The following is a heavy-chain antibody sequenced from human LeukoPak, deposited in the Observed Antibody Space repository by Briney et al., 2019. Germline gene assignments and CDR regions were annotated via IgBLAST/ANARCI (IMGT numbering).Heavy chain of an antibody. CDR1: GYSFSSYY. V-gene: IGHV1-46*01. CDR3: ARATTGTPRGISDY. Sequence: ASETVSCKASGYSFSSYYVHWVRQAPGQGLEWMGIINPSGGSTSHAQKFRGRVTMTRDTSTSTVYMELSSLTSEDTAVYYCARATTGTPRGISDYWGQGTLVTVSS. J-gene: IGHJ4*02. CDR2: INPSGGST. D-gene: IGHD1-1*01.